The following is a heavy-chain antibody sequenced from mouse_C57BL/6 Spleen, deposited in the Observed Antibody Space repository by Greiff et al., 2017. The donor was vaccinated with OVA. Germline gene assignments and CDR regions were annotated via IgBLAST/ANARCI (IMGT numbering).Heavy chain of an antibody. J-gene: IGHJ4*01. CDR1: GFTFSSYA. V-gene: IGHV5-4*01. Sequence: EVQLVESGGGLVKPGGSLKLSCAASGFTFSSYAMSWVRQTPEKRLEWVATISDGGSYTYYPDNVKGRFTISRDNAKNNLYLQMSHLKSEDTAMYYCAREDNYYGSSYGYYAMDYWGQGTSVTVSS. CDR2: ISDGGSYT. D-gene: IGHD1-1*01. CDR3: AREDNYYGSSYGYYAMDY.